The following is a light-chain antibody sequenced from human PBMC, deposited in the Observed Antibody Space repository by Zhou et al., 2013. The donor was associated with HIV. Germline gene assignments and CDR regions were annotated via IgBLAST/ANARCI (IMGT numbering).Light chain of an antibody. CDR1: QSLLDNDGNAY. V-gene: IGKV2-28*01. J-gene: IGKJ1*01. CDR3: MQRIEFPWT. CDR2: LGS. Sequence: DIVMTQSPLSLPVTPGEPASISCRSSQSLLDNDGNAYLDWFLQKPGQSPQLLIYLGSNRASGVPDRFSGSGSGTEFTLKISRVEAGDVGVYYCMQRIEFPWTFGQGTKVEIK.